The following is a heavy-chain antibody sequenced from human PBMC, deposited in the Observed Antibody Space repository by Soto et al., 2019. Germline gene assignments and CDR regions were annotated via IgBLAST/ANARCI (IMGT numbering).Heavy chain of an antibody. J-gene: IGHJ4*02. V-gene: IGHV4-34*02. D-gene: IGHD4-17*01. Sequence: QVQLQQWGAGLLKPSETLSLTCAVYGGSFSGYYWSWIRQPPGKGLEWIGKIDHIGSTNYNPSLKXRXPXSXXTSKNQFSLKLSSVTAADTAVYYCARYYGGTVLDFWGQGTLVTVPS. CDR3: ARYYGGTVLDF. CDR1: GGSFSGYY. CDR2: IDHIGST.